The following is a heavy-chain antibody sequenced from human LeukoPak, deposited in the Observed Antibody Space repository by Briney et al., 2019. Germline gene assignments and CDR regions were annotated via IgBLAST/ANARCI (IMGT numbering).Heavy chain of an antibody. CDR3: ARGGYFDWLHDY. Sequence: ASVKVSCKASGYTFTRYGISWVRQAPGQGLEWMGWISGYNGNTNYAQRLQGRVTMTTDTSTSTAYMELRSLRSDDTAVYYCARGGYFDWLHDYWGQGTLVTVSS. V-gene: IGHV1-18*01. D-gene: IGHD3-9*01. CDR1: GYTFTRYG. J-gene: IGHJ4*02. CDR2: ISGYNGNT.